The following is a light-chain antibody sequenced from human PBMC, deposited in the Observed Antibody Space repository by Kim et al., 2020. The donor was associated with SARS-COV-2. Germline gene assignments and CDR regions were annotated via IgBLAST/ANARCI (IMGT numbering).Light chain of an antibody. Sequence: GQSITSSCTGTRGDVGGYNSVSWYQQHPGKAPKLMIYDVSERASGVSNRFSGSQSGNAASLTISGLRAEDEADYYCSSHTTSSTYVFGSGTKVTVL. J-gene: IGLJ1*01. V-gene: IGLV2-14*03. CDR1: RGDVGGYNS. CDR3: SSHTTSSTYV. CDR2: DVS.